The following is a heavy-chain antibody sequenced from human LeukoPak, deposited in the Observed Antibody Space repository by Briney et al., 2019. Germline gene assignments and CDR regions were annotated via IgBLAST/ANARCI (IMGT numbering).Heavy chain of an antibody. CDR2: TYPGDSDT. J-gene: IGHJ3*02. D-gene: IGHD3-9*01. V-gene: IGHV5-51*01. CDR1: GYSFTNYW. CDR3: ARPLTGYRVDAFDI. Sequence: GESLKISCKGSGYSFTNYWIGWVRQMPGKGLEWMGITYPGDSDTRYSPSFQGQVTISVDKSISTAYLQWSSLKASDTAMYYCARPLTGYRVDAFDIWGQGTMVTVSS.